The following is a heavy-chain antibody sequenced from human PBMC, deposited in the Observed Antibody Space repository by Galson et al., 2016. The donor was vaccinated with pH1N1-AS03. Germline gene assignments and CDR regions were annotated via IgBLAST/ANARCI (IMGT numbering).Heavy chain of an antibody. V-gene: IGHV3-66*02. D-gene: IGHD3-3*01. CDR1: GFTVSSGY. J-gene: IGHJ6*02. Sequence: SLRLSCAATGFTVSSGYHMSWVRQAPGKGLEWVSVIHPGGDTYNADSVKGRFTISRDNFENMVYLLMNSLRPEDTAVYYCAGDEGFANGINVWGQGTTVTVSS. CDR2: IHPGGDT. CDR3: AGDEGFANGINV.